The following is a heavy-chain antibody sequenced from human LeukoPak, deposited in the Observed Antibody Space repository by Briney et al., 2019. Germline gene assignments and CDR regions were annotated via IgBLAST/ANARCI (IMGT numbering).Heavy chain of an antibody. J-gene: IGHJ4*02. Sequence: GGSLRLSCAASGFTFDDYAMHWVRQAPGKGLVWVSRINSDGSSTSYADSVKGRFTITRDNAKNTMYLQMNSLRAEDTAVYYCARDLDYGDYVAYYFDYWGQGTLVTVSS. CDR1: GFTFDDYA. CDR3: ARDLDYGDYVAYYFDY. V-gene: IGHV3-74*01. CDR2: INSDGSST. D-gene: IGHD4-17*01.